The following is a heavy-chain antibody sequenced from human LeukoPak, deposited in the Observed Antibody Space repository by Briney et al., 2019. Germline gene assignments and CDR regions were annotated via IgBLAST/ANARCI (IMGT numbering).Heavy chain of an antibody. J-gene: IGHJ4*02. D-gene: IGHD2-2*01. CDR1: GYTFTSYV. V-gene: IGHV1-8*01. CDR2: MNPNRGNI. Sequence: ASVKVSCKASGYTFTSYVLSWVRQATGQGLEWMGWMNPNRGNIDSAQTLQGSVTITWDYSISTAYRELSSLRSEDTAVYYCARRRSYQLPMLLAYWDQGTRIPVSS. CDR3: ARRRSYQLPMLLAY.